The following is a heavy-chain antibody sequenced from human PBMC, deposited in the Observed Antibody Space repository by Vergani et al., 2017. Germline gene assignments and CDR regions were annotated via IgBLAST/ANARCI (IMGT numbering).Heavy chain of an antibody. D-gene: IGHD3-3*01. Sequence: QVQLQQWGAGLLKPSETLSLTCAVYGGSFSGYYWSWIRQPPGKRLEWIGEINHSGSTNYNPSLKSRVTISVDTSKNQFSLKLSSVTDADTAVYYCARVQELYDFWSGYRVRYYYYMDVWGKGTTVTVSS. J-gene: IGHJ6*03. CDR2: INHSGST. V-gene: IGHV4-34*01. CDR1: GGSFSGYY. CDR3: ARVQELYDFWSGYRVRYYYYMDV.